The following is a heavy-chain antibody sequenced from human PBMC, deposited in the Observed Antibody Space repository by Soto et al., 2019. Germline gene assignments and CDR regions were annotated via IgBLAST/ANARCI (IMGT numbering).Heavy chain of an antibody. J-gene: IGHJ6*03. CDR3: ARDFVFGYYYYYMDV. Sequence: ASVKVSCKASGYTFTSYAMHWVRQAPGQRLEWMGWINAGNGNTKYSQKFQGRVTITRDTSASTAYMELSSLRSEDTAVYYCARDFVFGYYYYYMDVWGKGTTVTVS. V-gene: IGHV1-3*01. CDR1: GYTFTSYA. D-gene: IGHD3-10*01. CDR2: INAGNGNT.